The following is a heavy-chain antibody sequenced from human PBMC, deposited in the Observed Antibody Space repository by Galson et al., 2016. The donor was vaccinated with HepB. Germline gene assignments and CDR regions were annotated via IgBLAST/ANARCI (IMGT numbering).Heavy chain of an antibody. V-gene: IGHV2-5*02. Sequence: PAQVKPTQTLTLACTFSGFSLLTNGVGVGWIRQTPGQALEWLALIYWGDDQRYSPSLRSRLTITKDIRKNQVVLTMTDIDPVDAGTFYCARLTWRGRDSRGNLFLFDYWGQGIRVTVSS. J-gene: IGHJ4*02. CDR1: GFSLLTNGVG. CDR3: ARLTWRGRDSRGNLFLFDY. D-gene: IGHD4-23*01. CDR2: IYWGDDQ.